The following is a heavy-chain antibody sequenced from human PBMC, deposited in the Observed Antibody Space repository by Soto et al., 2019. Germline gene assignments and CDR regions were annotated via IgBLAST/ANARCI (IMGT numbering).Heavy chain of an antibody. Sequence: PSETLSLTCTVSGGSISSYYWSWIRQPPGKGLEWIGYIYYSGSTNYNPSLKSRVTISVDTSKNQFSLKLSSVTAADTAVYYCARFGRAADYFDYWGQGTLVTVSS. CDR2: IYYSGST. CDR1: GGSISSYY. V-gene: IGHV4-59*01. D-gene: IGHD3-10*01. J-gene: IGHJ4*02. CDR3: ARFGRAADYFDY.